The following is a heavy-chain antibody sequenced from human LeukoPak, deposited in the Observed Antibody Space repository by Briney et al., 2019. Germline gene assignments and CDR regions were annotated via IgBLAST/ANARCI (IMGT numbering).Heavy chain of an antibody. D-gene: IGHD3-10*01. CDR2: ISGSGGST. J-gene: IGHJ4*02. CDR1: GFTFSSYA. CDR3: AKDKGGSYYEFDY. V-gene: IGHV3-23*01. Sequence: GGSLRLSCAASGFTFSSYAMSWVRQAPGKGLEWVSAISGSGGSTYYADSVKGRFTISRDNPKNTLYLQMNSLRAEDTAVYFCAKDKGGSYYEFDYWGQGTLVTVSS.